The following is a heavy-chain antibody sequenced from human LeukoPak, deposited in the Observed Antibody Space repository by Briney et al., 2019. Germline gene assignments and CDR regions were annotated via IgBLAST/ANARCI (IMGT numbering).Heavy chain of an antibody. CDR1: GFTFSSYW. Sequence: GGSLRLSCAASGFTFSSYWMTWVRQAPGKGLEWVSYISSSGSTIYYADSVKGRFTISRDNAKNSLYLQMNSLRAEDTAVYYCARTYSWSLSRFDYWGQGTLVTVSS. D-gene: IGHD3-16*02. J-gene: IGHJ4*02. V-gene: IGHV3-48*04. CDR2: ISSSGSTI. CDR3: ARTYSWSLSRFDY.